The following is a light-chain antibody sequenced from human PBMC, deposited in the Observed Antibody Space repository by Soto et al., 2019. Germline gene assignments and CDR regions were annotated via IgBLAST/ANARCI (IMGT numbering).Light chain of an antibody. V-gene: IGKV3-15*01. CDR1: QSVSIN. CDR2: GAS. J-gene: IGKJ1*01. CDR3: QQYNNWPPGS. Sequence: EIVMTQSPATLSVSPGEGATLSCRASQSVSINLAWYQQKPGQAPTLLIFGASTRATGIPARFSGSGSGTQFTLTISSLQSEDFAVYYCQQYNNWPPGSFGQGTKVEIK.